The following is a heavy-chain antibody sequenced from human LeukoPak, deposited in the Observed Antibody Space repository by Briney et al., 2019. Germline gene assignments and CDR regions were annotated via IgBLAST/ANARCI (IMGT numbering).Heavy chain of an antibody. V-gene: IGHV1-18*01. Sequence: ASVKVSCKASGYTFTSYGISWVRQAPGQGLEWMGWISAYNGNTNYAQKLQGRVTMTIDTSTSTAYMELRSLRSDDTAVYYCARDRGTVATLYYFDYWGQGTLVTVSS. D-gene: IGHD4-17*01. J-gene: IGHJ4*02. CDR1: GYTFTSYG. CDR2: ISAYNGNT. CDR3: ARDRGTVATLYYFDY.